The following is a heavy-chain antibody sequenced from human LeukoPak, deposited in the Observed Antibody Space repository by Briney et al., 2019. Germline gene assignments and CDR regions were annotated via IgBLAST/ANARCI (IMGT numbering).Heavy chain of an antibody. CDR2: ISSSGSTI. CDR3: ARARRSGYYYMDV. CDR1: GFTFSDYY. Sequence: GGSLRLSCAASGFTFSDYYMSWIRQAPGKGLEWVSYISSSGSTIYYADSVKGRFTISRDNAKNSLYRQMNSLRAEDTAVYYCARARRSGYYYMDVWGKGTTVTVSS. D-gene: IGHD6-25*01. V-gene: IGHV3-11*01. J-gene: IGHJ6*03.